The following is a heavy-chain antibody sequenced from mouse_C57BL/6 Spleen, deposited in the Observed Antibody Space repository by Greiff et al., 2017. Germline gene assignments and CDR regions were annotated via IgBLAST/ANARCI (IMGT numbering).Heavy chain of an antibody. CDR2: IYPGSGST. CDR3: ARGGSAWFAY. V-gene: IGHV1-55*01. CDR1: GYTFTSYW. J-gene: IGHJ3*01. Sequence: QVHVKQPGTELVKPGASVKLSCKASGYTFTSYWMHWVKQRPGQGLEWIGDIYPGSGSTNYNEKFKSKATLTVDTSSSTAYMQLNSLTSEDSAAYYCARGGSAWFAYWGQGTLVTVSA.